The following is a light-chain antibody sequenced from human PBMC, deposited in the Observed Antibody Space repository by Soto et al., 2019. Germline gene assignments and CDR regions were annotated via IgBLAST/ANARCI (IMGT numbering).Light chain of an antibody. CDR3: QQSYSIPLT. Sequence: DIQMTQSPSSLSASVGDRVTITCRASQNIGTYVNWYQQTSGKAPKLLIYASSSLHSGAPAGFSGRGSGTEFTLTISSLQPEDFATHYCQQSYSIPLTFGPGTKID. CDR2: ASS. V-gene: IGKV1-39*01. J-gene: IGKJ3*01. CDR1: QNIGTY.